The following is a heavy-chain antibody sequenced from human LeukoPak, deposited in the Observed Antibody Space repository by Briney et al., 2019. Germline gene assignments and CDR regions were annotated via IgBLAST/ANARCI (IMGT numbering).Heavy chain of an antibody. Sequence: SETLSLTCTVSGYSISSGYYWGWIRQPPGKGLEWIGSIYHSGSTYYNPSLKSRVTISVDTSKNQFSLKLSSVTAADTAVYYCASSMGHGDYVLRYYYYYMDVWGKGTTVTVSS. V-gene: IGHV4-38-2*02. J-gene: IGHJ6*03. CDR2: IYHSGST. CDR3: ASSMGHGDYVLRYYYYYMDV. CDR1: GYSISSGYY. D-gene: IGHD4-17*01.